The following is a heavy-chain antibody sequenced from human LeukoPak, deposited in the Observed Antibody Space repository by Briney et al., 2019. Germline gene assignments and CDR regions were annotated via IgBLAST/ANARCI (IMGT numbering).Heavy chain of an antibody. CDR3: ARSSSSGWGFRFDP. Sequence: SETLSLTCTVSGGSISSGSYYWSWIRQPAGTGLEWIGRIYTSGTTNYNPSLKSRVTISVDTSKNQFSLKLSSVTAADTAMYYCARSSSSGWGFRFDPWGQGTLVTVSS. V-gene: IGHV4-61*02. D-gene: IGHD6-19*01. CDR2: IYTSGTT. J-gene: IGHJ5*02. CDR1: GGSISSGSYY.